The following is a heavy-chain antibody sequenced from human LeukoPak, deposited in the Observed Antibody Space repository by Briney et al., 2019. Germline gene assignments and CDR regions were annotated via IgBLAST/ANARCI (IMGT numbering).Heavy chain of an antibody. Sequence: PGGSLRLSCAASGFTFSSYGMHWVRQAPGKGLEWVAVISYDGSNKYYADSVKGRFTISRDNSKNTLYLQMNSLRAEDTAVYYCAKDLWAAAGTPPFDYWGQGTLVTVSS. CDR1: GFTFSSYG. V-gene: IGHV3-30*18. CDR2: ISYDGSNK. CDR3: AKDLWAAAGTPPFDY. J-gene: IGHJ4*02. D-gene: IGHD6-13*01.